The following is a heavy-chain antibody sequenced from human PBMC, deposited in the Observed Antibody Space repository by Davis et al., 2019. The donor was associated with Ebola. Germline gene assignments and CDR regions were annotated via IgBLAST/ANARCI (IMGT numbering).Heavy chain of an antibody. J-gene: IGHJ3*02. Sequence: SLKISCAASGFTFDDYAMHWVRQIPGKGLVGVSGISWNGGGIGYADSVRGRFTISRDNAKNSLYLQMNSLRAEDTALYYCAKPRLGSGSSAPDAFDIWGQGTLVTVSS. V-gene: IGHV3-9*01. CDR1: GFTFDDYA. D-gene: IGHD3-10*01. CDR2: ISWNGGGI. CDR3: AKPRLGSGSSAPDAFDI.